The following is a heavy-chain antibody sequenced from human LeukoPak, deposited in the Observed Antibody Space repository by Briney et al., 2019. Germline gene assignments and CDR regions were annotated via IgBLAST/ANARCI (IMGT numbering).Heavy chain of an antibody. V-gene: IGHV3-15*01. CDR1: GFTFSNAW. Sequence: GGSLRLSCAASGFTFSNAWMSWVRQAPGKGLEWVGRIKSKTYGETTDYAAPVKGRFTISRDDSKNTLYLQMNSLKTEDTAVYYCTTEREYYDVLNGYYRGGYWGQGTLVTVSS. J-gene: IGHJ4*02. CDR3: TTEREYYDVLNGYYRGGY. CDR2: IKSKTYGETT. D-gene: IGHD3-9*01.